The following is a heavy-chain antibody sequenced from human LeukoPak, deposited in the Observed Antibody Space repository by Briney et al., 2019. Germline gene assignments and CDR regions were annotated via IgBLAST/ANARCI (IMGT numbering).Heavy chain of an antibody. Sequence: SETLSLTCAVYGGSFSGYYWSWIRQPPGKGLEWIGEINHSGSTNYNPPLKSRVTISVDTSKNQFSLKLSSVTAADTAVYYCARGLGKVAVAGTLRWFDPWGQGTLVTVSS. D-gene: IGHD6-19*01. CDR2: INHSGST. J-gene: IGHJ5*02. CDR3: ARGLGKVAVAGTLRWFDP. CDR1: GGSFSGYY. V-gene: IGHV4-34*01.